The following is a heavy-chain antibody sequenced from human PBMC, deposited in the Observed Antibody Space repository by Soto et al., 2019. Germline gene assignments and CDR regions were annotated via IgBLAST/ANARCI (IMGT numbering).Heavy chain of an antibody. D-gene: IGHD3-22*01. CDR2: IYSGGST. CDR1: GFTVSSNY. J-gene: IGHJ4*02. V-gene: IGHV3-53*01. Sequence: PGGSLSLSCAASGFTVSSNYMSWVRQAPGKGLEWVSVIYSGGSTYYADSVKGRFTISRDNSKNTLYLQMNSLRAEDTAVYYCARARGHYYDSSGYPTYYFDYWGQGTLVTVSS. CDR3: ARARGHYYDSSGYPTYYFDY.